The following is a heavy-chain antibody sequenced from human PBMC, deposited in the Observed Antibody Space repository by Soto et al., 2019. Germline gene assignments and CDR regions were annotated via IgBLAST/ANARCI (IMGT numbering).Heavy chain of an antibody. V-gene: IGHV3-7*01. Sequence: EVQRVDSGGGLVQPGGSLRLSCAVSGFIFSDYRMSWVRQAPGKGLEWVANIKQDGSDTKYVNSVKGRFTISRDNVKNSLYLQMNSLRAEDTAVYYCTTGGATEHWGQGTLVTVSS. CDR1: GFIFSDYR. J-gene: IGHJ4*02. CDR2: IKQDGSDT. D-gene: IGHD1-1*01. CDR3: TTGGATEH.